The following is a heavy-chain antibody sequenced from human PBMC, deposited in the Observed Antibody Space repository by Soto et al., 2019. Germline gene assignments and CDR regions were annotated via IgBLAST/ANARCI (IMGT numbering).Heavy chain of an antibody. CDR1: GYSFTSYW. V-gene: IGHV5-51*01. J-gene: IGHJ6*03. CDR3: ARQSPDYDILTGYYYYYYYMDV. CDR2: IYPGDSDT. D-gene: IGHD3-9*01. Sequence: GESLKISCKGSGYSFTSYWIGWVRQMPGKGLEWMGIIYPGDSDTRYSPSFQGQVTISADKSISTAYLQWSSLTASDTAMYYCARQSPDYDILTGYYYYYYYMDVWGKGTTVTVSS.